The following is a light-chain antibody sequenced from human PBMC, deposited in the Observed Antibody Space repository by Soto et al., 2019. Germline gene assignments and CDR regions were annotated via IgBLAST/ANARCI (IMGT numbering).Light chain of an antibody. CDR1: SSDIGAGYD. CDR2: GNN. Sequence: QSVLTQPPSVSGAPGQRVTIYCTGSSSDIGAGYDVQWYQQLPGTAPKLLIYGNNNRPSGVPDRFSGSKSGTSASLAITGLQAEDEADYYCQSYDSSLSGSGVFGGGTKLAVL. CDR3: QSYDSSLSGSGV. V-gene: IGLV1-40*01. J-gene: IGLJ2*01.